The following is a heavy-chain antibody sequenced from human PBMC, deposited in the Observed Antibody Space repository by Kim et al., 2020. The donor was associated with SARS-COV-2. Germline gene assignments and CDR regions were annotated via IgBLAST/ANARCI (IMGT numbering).Heavy chain of an antibody. CDR3: ARSNKGFDY. V-gene: IGHV3-48*01. J-gene: IGHJ4*02. CDR2: IGSSGTAI. D-gene: IGHD4-4*01. CDR1: GFTFSTYN. Sequence: GGSLRLSCAASGFTFSTYNMNWVRQAPGKGLEWLSDIGSSGTAIHYADSVKGRFTISRDNVKNSLYLQMDSLRAEDTAGYFCARSNKGFDYCGQGTLVTV.